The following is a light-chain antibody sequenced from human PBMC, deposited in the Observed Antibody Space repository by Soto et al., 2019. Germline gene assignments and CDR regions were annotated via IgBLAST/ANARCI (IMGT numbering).Light chain of an antibody. CDR1: QTVASN. CDR2: GAS. J-gene: IGKJ2*01. Sequence: EIVMTQSPASLSVSPGEGATLSCRASQTVASNLAWYQQKPGQGPRLLIHGASTRATGVPARFSGSGSGTDFTLTITSMQSEDIAVYYCQQYHNCHPQYTFGQGTKLQIK. CDR3: QQYHNCHPQYT. V-gene: IGKV3-15*01.